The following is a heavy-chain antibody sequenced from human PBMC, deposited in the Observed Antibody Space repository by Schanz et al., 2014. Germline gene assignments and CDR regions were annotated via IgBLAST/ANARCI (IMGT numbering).Heavy chain of an antibody. V-gene: IGHV1-18*01. CDR3: ARETTIITEGAFDV. D-gene: IGHD3-9*01. CDR1: GRTFSSST. CDR2: ISAYNGHT. Sequence: QVQLVQSGAEVKKPGSSVKVSCKASGRTFSSSTLTWVRQAPGQGLEWMGWISAYNGHTTYAQTFQGRVTMTTDTSTSTAYMELRGLRSDDTAVYYCARETTIITEGAFDVWGQGTMVTVSS. J-gene: IGHJ3*01.